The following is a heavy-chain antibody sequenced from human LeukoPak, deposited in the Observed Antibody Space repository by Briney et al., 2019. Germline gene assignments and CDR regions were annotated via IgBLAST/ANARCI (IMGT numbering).Heavy chain of an antibody. J-gene: IGHJ4*02. Sequence: SVKVSFKASGCTFGSYAISWVRQAPGQGLEWMGRIIPILGIANYAQKFQGRVTITADKSTSTAYMQLSSLRSEDTAVYYCASGTVTRGFDYWGQGTLVTVSS. V-gene: IGHV1-69*04. CDR2: IIPILGIA. CDR3: ASGTVTRGFDY. CDR1: GCTFGSYA. D-gene: IGHD4-11*01.